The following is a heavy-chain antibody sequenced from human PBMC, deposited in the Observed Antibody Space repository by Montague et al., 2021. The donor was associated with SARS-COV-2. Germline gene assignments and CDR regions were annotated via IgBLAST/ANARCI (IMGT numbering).Heavy chain of an antibody. CDR3: AATDYFASWKYDF. V-gene: IGHV4-59*08. CDR2: HYSGGIT. CDR1: GASISSYD. Sequence: SETLSLTCSVSGASISSYDWSWIRQPPGKGLEWIAYHYSGGITGYNPSLKSRGTISVDTSKNQVSLRLKSVTAADTAVYYCAATDYFASWKYDFWGQGTWVTVSS. J-gene: IGHJ4*02. D-gene: IGHD5-12*01.